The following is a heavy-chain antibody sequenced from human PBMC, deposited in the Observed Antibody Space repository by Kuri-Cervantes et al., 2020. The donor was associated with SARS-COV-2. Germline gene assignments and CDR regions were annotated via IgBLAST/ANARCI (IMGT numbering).Heavy chain of an antibody. CDR1: GYTFTGYY. J-gene: IGHJ6*02. CDR2: INPNSGAT. CDR3: AADGKQWLDYYYGMDV. Sequence: ASVKVSCKASGYTFTGYYIHWVRQAPGQGLEWMGWINPNSGATDYAQNFQGRITMTRATSISTAFMEFSSLRSDDTAVYYCAADGKQWLDYYYGMDVWGQGTMVTVSS. V-gene: IGHV1-2*02. D-gene: IGHD6-19*01.